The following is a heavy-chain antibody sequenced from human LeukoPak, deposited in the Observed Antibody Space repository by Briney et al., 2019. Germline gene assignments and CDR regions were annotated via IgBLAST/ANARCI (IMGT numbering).Heavy chain of an antibody. CDR3: ARQRYSSSSGGNWFDP. V-gene: IGHV5-51*01. D-gene: IGHD6-6*01. CDR1: GYSFTSYW. J-gene: IGHJ5*02. Sequence: GESLKISCKGSGYSFTSYWIGWVRQMPGKGLEWMGIIYPGDSDTRYSPSFQGQVTISADKSISTAYLQWSSLKASDTAMYYCARQRYSSSSGGNWFDPWGQGTLVTVSS. CDR2: IYPGDSDT.